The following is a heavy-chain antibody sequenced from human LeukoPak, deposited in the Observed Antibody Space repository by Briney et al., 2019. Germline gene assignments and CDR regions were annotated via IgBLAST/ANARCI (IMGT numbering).Heavy chain of an antibody. CDR2: INSDGSST. J-gene: IGHJ4*02. V-gene: IGHV3-74*01. Sequence: PGGSLRLSCAASGFTFSSYWMHWVRQAPGKGLVWVSRINSDGSSTSYADSVKGRFTISRDNAKNTLYLQMNSLRAEDTAVYYCARLGARQVLDYWGQGTLVTVSS. CDR1: GFTFSSYW. CDR3: ARLGARQVLDY. D-gene: IGHD4-17*01.